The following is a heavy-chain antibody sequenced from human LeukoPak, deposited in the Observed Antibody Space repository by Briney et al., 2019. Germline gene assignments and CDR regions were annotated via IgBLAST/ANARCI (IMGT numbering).Heavy chain of an antibody. CDR1: GFTFSGYS. V-gene: IGHV3-11*04. CDR2: ISNSGSI. CDR3: ARDGNFDI. J-gene: IGHJ3*02. Sequence: GGSLRLSCAASGFTFSGYSMTWIRQAPGKGLERVSHISNSGSIYADSVKGRFTISRDNAKNSLYLQMNSLRAEDTAVYYCARDGNFDIWGQGTMVTVSS.